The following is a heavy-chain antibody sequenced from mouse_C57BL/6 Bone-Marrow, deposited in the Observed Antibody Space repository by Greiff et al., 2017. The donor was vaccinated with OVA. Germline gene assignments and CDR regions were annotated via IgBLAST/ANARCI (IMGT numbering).Heavy chain of an antibody. CDR3: ARMGYYYWYFDV. D-gene: IGHD1-1*01. Sequence: VQLKESGGGLVKPGGSLKLSCAASGFTFSDYGMHWVRQAPEKGLEWVAYISSGSSTIYYADTVKGRFTISRDNAKNTLFLQMTSLRSEDTAMYYCARMGYYYWYFDVWGTGTTVTVSS. J-gene: IGHJ1*03. CDR2: ISSGSSTI. CDR1: GFTFSDYG. V-gene: IGHV5-17*01.